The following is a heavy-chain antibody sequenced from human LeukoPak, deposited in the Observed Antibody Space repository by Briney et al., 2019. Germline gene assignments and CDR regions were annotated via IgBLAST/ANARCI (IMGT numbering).Heavy chain of an antibody. V-gene: IGHV4-34*01. Sequence: SETLSLTCAVYGGSFSGYYWSWIRQPPGKGLEWIGEINHSGSTNYNPSLKSRVTISVDTSKNQFSLKLSSVTAADTAVYYCAGRHYYDSSGYFRDYWGQGTLVTVSS. CDR1: GGSFSGYY. D-gene: IGHD3-22*01. J-gene: IGHJ4*02. CDR3: AGRHYYDSSGYFRDY. CDR2: INHSGST.